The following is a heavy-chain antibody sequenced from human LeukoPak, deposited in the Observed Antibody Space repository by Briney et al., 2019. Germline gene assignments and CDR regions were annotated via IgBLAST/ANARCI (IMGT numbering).Heavy chain of an antibody. CDR3: ARDHYVDAFDI. J-gene: IGHJ3*02. CDR2: IYSGGGT. CDR1: GFTVSSNY. Sequence: GGSLRLSCAASGFTVSSNYMSWVRQAPGKGLEWVSVIYSGGGTYYADAVKCRFTISRDNSKNTLYLQMNSLRAGDTAVYYCARDHYVDAFDIWGQGTMVTVSS. V-gene: IGHV3-66*01. D-gene: IGHD3-16*01.